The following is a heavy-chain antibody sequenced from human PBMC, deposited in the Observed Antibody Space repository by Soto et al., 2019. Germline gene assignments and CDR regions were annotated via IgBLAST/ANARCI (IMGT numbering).Heavy chain of an antibody. V-gene: IGHV2-5*02. Sequence: QITLKESGPTVVKPTQTLTLTCTLSGFSLSTNEVSVGWIRQPPGRALEWLALIYWDDDKRYSPSLKNRLTITKDTSNNQVGLTMTNMDHGDTATYFCAHRDGARFYFDYWGQGHLVTVTS. J-gene: IGHJ4*02. CDR2: IYWDDDK. CDR1: GFSLSTNEVS. CDR3: AHRDGARFYFDY.